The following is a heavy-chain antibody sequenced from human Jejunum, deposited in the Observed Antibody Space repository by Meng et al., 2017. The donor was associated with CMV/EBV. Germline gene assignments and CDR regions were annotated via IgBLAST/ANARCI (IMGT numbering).Heavy chain of an antibody. CDR3: AKVSGYDSSGPSDH. J-gene: IGHJ5*02. CDR1: GFTLSSYG. D-gene: IGHD3-22*01. CDR2: IRYDGSDK. Sequence: QVQLVESGXGVVQPXGSLRLSCAASGFTLSSYGIHWVRQAPGQGLEWLTFIRYDGSDKYYADSVKGRFTISRDNSKNTLYLQMNNLRAEDTAVYYCAKVSGYDSSGPSDHWGQGPLGTVAS. V-gene: IGHV3-30*02.